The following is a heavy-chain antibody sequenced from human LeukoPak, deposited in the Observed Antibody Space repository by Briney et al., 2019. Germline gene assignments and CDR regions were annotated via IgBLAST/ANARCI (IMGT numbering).Heavy chain of an antibody. D-gene: IGHD2-2*01. CDR3: ARVPAAPRLYMDV. V-gene: IGHV4-59*01. Sequence: SETLSLTCTVSSGSFNSYYWSWIRQPPGKGLEWIGYIYYSGSTNYNPSLKSRVTISVDTSKNQFSLKLSPVTAADTAVYYCARVPAAPRLYMDVWGQGTTVIVSS. CDR1: SGSFNSYY. J-gene: IGHJ6*02. CDR2: IYYSGST.